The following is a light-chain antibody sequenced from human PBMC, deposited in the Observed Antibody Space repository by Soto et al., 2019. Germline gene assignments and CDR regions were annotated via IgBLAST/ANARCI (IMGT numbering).Light chain of an antibody. J-gene: IGKJ4*01. CDR1: QSISGC. Sequence: DIQMTQSPSTLSASVGDRVTIAFRASQSISGCLAWYQRRPVKAPKLQLYDASNLETGVPSRFSGSGSGTEFTLTINSLQPDDFASYYCQQYSDYPLTFGGGTKLQIK. CDR2: DAS. V-gene: IGKV1-5*01. CDR3: QQYSDYPLT.